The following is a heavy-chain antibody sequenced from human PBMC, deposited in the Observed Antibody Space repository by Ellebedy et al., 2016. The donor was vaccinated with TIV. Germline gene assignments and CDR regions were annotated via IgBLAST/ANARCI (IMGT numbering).Heavy chain of an antibody. CDR2: IYSDGNST. Sequence: GESLKISCAASGFTFSSYWMHWVRQAPGKGLVWVSRIYSDGNSTNYADSVRGRFTISRDNAKNTLYLQMNSLRAEETAVYYCAREAAAGSGRYFDLWGRGTLVTVSS. V-gene: IGHV3-74*01. CDR1: GFTFSSYW. J-gene: IGHJ2*01. D-gene: IGHD6-13*01. CDR3: AREAAAGSGRYFDL.